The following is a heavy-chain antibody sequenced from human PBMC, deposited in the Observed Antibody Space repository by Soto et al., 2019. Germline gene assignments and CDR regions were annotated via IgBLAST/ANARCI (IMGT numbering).Heavy chain of an antibody. J-gene: IGHJ4*02. D-gene: IGHD5-12*01. CDR2: IYNSGGT. V-gene: IGHV4-31*03. Sequence: QVQLQESGPGLVKPSQTLSLTCTVSGGSIASGGYFWTWIRQQPGKGLEWIGYIYNSGGTHYNPSLKSRVTISADTSKSQFSLKPSSVTAADTAVYYCARMGLGYSGYDWNDYWGQGTLVTVSS. CDR3: ARMGLGYSGYDWNDY. CDR1: GGSIASGGYF.